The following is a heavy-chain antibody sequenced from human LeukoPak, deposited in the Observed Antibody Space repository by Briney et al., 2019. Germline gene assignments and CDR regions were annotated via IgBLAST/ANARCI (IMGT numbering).Heavy chain of an antibody. CDR1: GFTFSSYS. CDR3: ARGRQWLPRRGDFDY. V-gene: IGHV3-21*01. Sequence: GGSLRLSCAASGFTFSSYSMNWVRQAPGKGLEWVSSISSSSSYIYYADSVKGRFTISRDNAKNSLYLQMNSLRAEDTAVYYCARGRQWLPRRGDFDYWGQGTLVTVSS. D-gene: IGHD6-19*01. J-gene: IGHJ4*02. CDR2: ISSSSSYI.